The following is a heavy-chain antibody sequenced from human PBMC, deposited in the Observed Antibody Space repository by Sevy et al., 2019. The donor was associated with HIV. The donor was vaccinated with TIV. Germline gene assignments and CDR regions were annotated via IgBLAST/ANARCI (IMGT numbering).Heavy chain of an antibody. CDR1: GFTFSSYA. J-gene: IGHJ4*02. D-gene: IGHD2-15*01. V-gene: IGHV3-23*01. Sequence: GGSLRLSCAASGFTFSSYAMSWVHQAPGKGLEWVSAISGSGGSTYYADSVKGRFTISRDNSKNTLYLQMNSLRAEDTAVYYCAKDPDIVVVVAATAFFDYWGQGTLVTVSS. CDR3: AKDPDIVVVVAATAFFDY. CDR2: ISGSGGST.